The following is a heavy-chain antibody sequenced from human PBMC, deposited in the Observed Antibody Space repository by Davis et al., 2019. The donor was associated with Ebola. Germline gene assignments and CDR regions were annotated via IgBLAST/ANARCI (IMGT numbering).Heavy chain of an antibody. V-gene: IGHV4-59*11. CDR2: MYYSGST. CDR1: GGSISSHY. D-gene: IGHD5-18*01. CDR3: ARHSRRGYSYGGDIDY. J-gene: IGHJ4*02. Sequence: MPSETLSLTCTVSGGSISSHYWSWIRQSPGKGLEWIGYMYYSGSTNYNPSLKGRVTISVDTSKNQFSLELSSVTAADTAVYYCARHSRRGYSYGGDIDYWGQGTLVTVSS.